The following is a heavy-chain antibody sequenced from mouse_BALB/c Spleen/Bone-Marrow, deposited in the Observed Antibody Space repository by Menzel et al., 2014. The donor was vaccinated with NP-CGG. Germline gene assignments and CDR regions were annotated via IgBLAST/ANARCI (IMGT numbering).Heavy chain of an antibody. Sequence: VQLQQSGAELARPGASVKMSCKASGYTFTSYPMNWVKQRPGQGLEWIGYINPSSGYSNYNQKFKDKATLTADKSSSTAYMQLSSLTSEDSAVYYCTRRAAYYFDYWGQGTTLTVSS. J-gene: IGHJ2*01. CDR2: INPSSGYS. CDR1: GYTFTSYP. V-gene: IGHV1-4*01. CDR3: TRRAAYYFDY. D-gene: IGHD3-3*01.